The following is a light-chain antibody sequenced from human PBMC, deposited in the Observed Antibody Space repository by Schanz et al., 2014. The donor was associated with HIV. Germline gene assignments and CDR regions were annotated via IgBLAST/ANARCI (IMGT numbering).Light chain of an antibody. J-gene: IGLJ3*02. CDR1: SSDVGSYDL. CDR3: SSYTTNSTWV. V-gene: IGLV2-14*02. CDR2: DAS. Sequence: QSALTQPASVSGSPGQSITISCTGTSSDVGSYDLVSWYQHHPGRAPKLLIYDASKRPSGVSDRFSGSKSGNTASLTISGLQAEDEADYYCSSYTTNSTWVFGGGTKLTVL.